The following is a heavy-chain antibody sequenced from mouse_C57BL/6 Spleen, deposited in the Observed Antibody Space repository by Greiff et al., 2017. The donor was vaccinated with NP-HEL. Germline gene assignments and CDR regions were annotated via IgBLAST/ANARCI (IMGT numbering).Heavy chain of an antibody. Sequence: EVKLMESEGGLVQPGSSMKLSCTASGFTFSDYYMAWVRQVPEKGLEWVANINYDGSSTYYLDSLKSRFIISRDNAKNILYLQMSSLKSEDTATYYCAREGLRRGGFAYWGQGTLVTVSA. CDR1: GFTFSDYY. CDR2: INYDGSST. D-gene: IGHD2-4*01. J-gene: IGHJ3*01. CDR3: AREGLRRGGFAY. V-gene: IGHV5-16*01.